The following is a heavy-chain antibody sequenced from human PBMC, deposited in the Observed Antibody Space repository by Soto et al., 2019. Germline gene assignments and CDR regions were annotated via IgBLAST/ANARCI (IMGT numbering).Heavy chain of an antibody. CDR2: IIPLFETP. V-gene: IGHV1-69*13. CDR3: ARGRGGRIDYSTSSHYYYYGMDV. J-gene: IGHJ6*02. D-gene: IGHD6-6*01. CDR1: GGSFSSYA. Sequence: GASVKVSCKASGGSFSSYAISWVRQAPGQGVEWMGGIIPLFETPDYAQKFQGRVTITADESTSTVFMELRSLRSEDTAVYYCARGRGGRIDYSTSSHYYYYGMDVWGQGTTVTVSS.